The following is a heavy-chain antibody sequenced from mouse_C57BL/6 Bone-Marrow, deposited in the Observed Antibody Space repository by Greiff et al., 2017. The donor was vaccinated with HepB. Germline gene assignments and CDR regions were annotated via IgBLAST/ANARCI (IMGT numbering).Heavy chain of an antibody. D-gene: IGHD2-5*01. CDR3: AKAASYSNYPWFAY. CDR2: INPNYGNT. J-gene: IGHJ3*01. CDR1: GYTFTDYK. Sequence: EVQLQQSGAELVKPVASVKISCKASGYTFTDYKMNWVKQSNGKSLEWIGVINPNYGNTSYNQKFKGKATLTVEQSSSTAYMQINSLTSEDSAVYYGAKAASYSNYPWFAYWGQGTLVTVSS. V-gene: IGHV1-39*01.